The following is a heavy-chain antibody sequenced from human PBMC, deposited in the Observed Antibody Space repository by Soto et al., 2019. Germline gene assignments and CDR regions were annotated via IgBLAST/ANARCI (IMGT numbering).Heavy chain of an antibody. CDR2: IVVGSGNT. CDR3: ATDRGRLGELSY. J-gene: IGHJ4*02. Sequence: SVKVSCKASGFTFTSSAVQWVRQARGQRLEWIGWIVVGSGNTIYAQKFQGRVTMTEDTSTDTAYMELSSLRSEDTAVYYCATDRGRLGELSYWGQGTLVTVSS. D-gene: IGHD3-16*01. V-gene: IGHV1-58*01. CDR1: GFTFTSSA.